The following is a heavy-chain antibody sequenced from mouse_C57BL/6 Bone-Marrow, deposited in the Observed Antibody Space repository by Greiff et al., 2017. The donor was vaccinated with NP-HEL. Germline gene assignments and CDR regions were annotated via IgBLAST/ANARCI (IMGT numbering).Heavy chain of an antibody. V-gene: IGHV1-81*01. J-gene: IGHJ2*01. D-gene: IGHD2-2*01. CDR2: IYPRSGNT. CDR1: GYTFTSYG. Sequence: QVQLQQSGAELARPGASVKLSCKASGYTFTSYGISWVKQRTGQGLEWIGEIYPRSGNTYYNEKFKGKATLTADKSSSTAYMELRSLTSEDSAVYSCARGGAMVTTRDFDYWGQGTTLTVSS. CDR3: ARGGAMVTTRDFDY.